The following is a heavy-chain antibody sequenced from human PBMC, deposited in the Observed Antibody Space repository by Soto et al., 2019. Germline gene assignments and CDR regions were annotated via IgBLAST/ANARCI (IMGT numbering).Heavy chain of an antibody. V-gene: IGHV3-33*01. CDR2: VHYDGTKK. CDR1: GFTFSSYV. J-gene: IGHJ6*02. CDR3: ARETSYDFWSGPQTMDV. D-gene: IGHD3-3*01. Sequence: QVQLVESGGGVVQPGTSLRLSCAPSGFTFSSYVMHWVRQAPGKGLEWVAVVHYDGTKKYYADSVRGRFTISRDNSENILYLQMNSLRPDDTVVYFCARETSYDFWSGPQTMDVWGQGTTVTVSS.